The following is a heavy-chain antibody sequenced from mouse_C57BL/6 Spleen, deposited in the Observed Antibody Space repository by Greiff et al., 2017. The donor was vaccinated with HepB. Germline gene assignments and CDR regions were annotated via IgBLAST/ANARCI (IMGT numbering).Heavy chain of an antibody. J-gene: IGHJ4*01. CDR3: ARYYGSSSYYYAMDY. D-gene: IGHD1-1*01. Sequence: EVKLMESGGGLVKPGGSLKLSCAASGFTFSSYAMSWVRQTPEKRLEWVATISDGGSYTYYPDNVKGRFTISRDNAKNNLYLQMSHLKSEDTAMYYCARYYGSSSYYYAMDYWGQGTSVTVSS. CDR1: GFTFSSYA. CDR2: ISDGGSYT. V-gene: IGHV5-4*03.